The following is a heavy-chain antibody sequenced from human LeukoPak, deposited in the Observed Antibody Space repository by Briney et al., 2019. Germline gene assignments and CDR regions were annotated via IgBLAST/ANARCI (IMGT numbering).Heavy chain of an antibody. CDR1: GFTFSSYG. J-gene: IGHJ4*02. CDR3: AKALTPYDYGGNPGY. Sequence: GGSLRLSCAASGFTFSSYGMHWVRQAPGKGLEWVAVISYDGSNKYYADSVKGRFTISRDNSKNTLYLQMNSLRAEDTAVYYCAKALTPYDYGGNPGYWGQGTLVTVSS. CDR2: ISYDGSNK. D-gene: IGHD4-23*01. V-gene: IGHV3-30*18.